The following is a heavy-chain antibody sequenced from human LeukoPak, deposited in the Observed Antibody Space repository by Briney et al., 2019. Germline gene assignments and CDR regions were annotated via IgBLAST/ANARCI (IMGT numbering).Heavy chain of an antibody. V-gene: IGHV3-30*18. CDR1: GFTFGSYG. Sequence: GGSLRLSCAASGFTFGSYGMHWVRQAPGKGLEWVADISYDGSNKYYADSVKGRFTISRDNSKNTLYLQMNSLRAEDTAVYYCANTGPSAAINYYNYYGMDVWGQGTTVTVSS. J-gene: IGHJ6*02. CDR2: ISYDGSNK. CDR3: ANTGPSAAINYYNYYGMDV. D-gene: IGHD2-2*01.